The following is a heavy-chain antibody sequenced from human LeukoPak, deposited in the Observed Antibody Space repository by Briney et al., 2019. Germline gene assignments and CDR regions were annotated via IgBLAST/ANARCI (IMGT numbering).Heavy chain of an antibody. CDR2: SYHSGSSGSS. Sequence: SETLSLTCSVSGGPISGYYWTWIRQPPGKGLEWIGYSYHSGSSGSSNYNPSLNSRVTISVDTSKNQFSLKLNSVTAADTAVYYCARDLRSSGWYVFDYWGQGTLVTVSS. J-gene: IGHJ4*02. CDR3: ARDLRSSGWYVFDY. D-gene: IGHD6-19*01. V-gene: IGHV4-59*01. CDR1: GGPISGYY.